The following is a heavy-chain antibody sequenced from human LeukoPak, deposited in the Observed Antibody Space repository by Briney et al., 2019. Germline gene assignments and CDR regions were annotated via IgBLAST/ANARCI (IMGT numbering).Heavy chain of an antibody. D-gene: IGHD4-11*01. CDR3: ARGGGTLDYWGQGTLVTVSSGESSQPLSDY. CDR1: GDSISSYY. J-gene: IGHJ4*02. V-gene: IGHV4-59*01. Sequence: SETLSLTCTVTGDSISSYYWSWIRQPPGKGLEWIGYIYDSGKTNYNASLISRVTISVDTSKNQFSLKPTSVTPADTAVYYCARGGGTLDYWGQGTLVTVSSGESSQPLSDYWGQGTLVTVSS. CDR2: IYDSGKT.